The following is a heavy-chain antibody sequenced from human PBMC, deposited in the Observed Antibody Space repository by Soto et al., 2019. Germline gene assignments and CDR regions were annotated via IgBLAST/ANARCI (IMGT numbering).Heavy chain of an antibody. V-gene: IGHV5-51*01. Sequence: PGEALKSSCEGSGYSFTSYWIGWVRQMPGKGLEWMGIIYPGDSDTRYSPSFQGQVTISADKSISTAYLQWSSLKASDTAMYYCARLMYYYDSSGYYSYYYYGMDVWGQGTTVTVSS. CDR2: IYPGDSDT. CDR3: ARLMYYYDSSGYYSYYYYGMDV. J-gene: IGHJ6*02. D-gene: IGHD3-22*01. CDR1: GYSFTSYW.